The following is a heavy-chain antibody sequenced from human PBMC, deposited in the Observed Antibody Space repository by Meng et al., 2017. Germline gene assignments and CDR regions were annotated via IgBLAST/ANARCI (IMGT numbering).Heavy chain of an antibody. V-gene: IGHV2-5*01. CDR1: GFSLSTSGVG. CDR2: IYWNDDK. D-gene: IGHD5-24*01. J-gene: IGHJ1*01. Sequence: HITFKESGPKLVKPPQTLPVTWTFSGFSLSTSGVGVGWIRQPPGKALEWLALIYWNDDKRYSPSLKSRLTITKDTSKNQVVLTMTNMDPVDTATYYCAHSPEMATTTKYFQHWGQGTLVTVSS. CDR3: AHSPEMATTTKYFQH.